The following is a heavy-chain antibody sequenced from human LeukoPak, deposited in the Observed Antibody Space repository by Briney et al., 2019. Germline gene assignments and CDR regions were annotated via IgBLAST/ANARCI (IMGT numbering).Heavy chain of an antibody. CDR2: IHPNSGGT. CDR1: GYTFTGYY. D-gene: IGHD3-3*01. CDR3: ARGLRSDDFWSGYYTYYFDY. V-gene: IGHV1-2*02. J-gene: IGHJ4*02. Sequence: ASVKVSCKASGYTFTGYYMHWVRQAPGQGLEWMGWIHPNSGGTNYAQKFQGRVTMTRDTSISTAYMELSRLRSDDTAVYYCARGLRSDDFWSGYYTYYFDYWGQGTLVTVSS.